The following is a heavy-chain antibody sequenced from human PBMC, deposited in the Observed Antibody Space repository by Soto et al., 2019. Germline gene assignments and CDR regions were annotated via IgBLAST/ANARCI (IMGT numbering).Heavy chain of an antibody. V-gene: IGHV1-69*06. J-gene: IGHJ3*02. CDR1: GGRFSNYV. CDR3: ARYWNAGTLYGAFDI. D-gene: IGHD4-17*01. Sequence: QVQLVQSGAEVRKPGSSVKVSCEASGGRFSNYVISWLRQAPGQGLEWMGGIIPNYEAANYAQKFRGRLTITADKATNTAYMELNSLRPEDTATYYCARYWNAGTLYGAFDIWGQGTTVIVS. CDR2: IIPNYEAA.